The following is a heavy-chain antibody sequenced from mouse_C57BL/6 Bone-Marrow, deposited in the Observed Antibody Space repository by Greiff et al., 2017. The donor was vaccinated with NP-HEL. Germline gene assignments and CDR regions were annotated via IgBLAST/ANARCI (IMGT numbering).Heavy chain of an antibody. CDR3: ARQGVSAWFAY. V-gene: IGHV5-6*01. J-gene: IGHJ3*01. CDR2: ISSGGSYT. CDR1: GFTFSSYG. Sequence: EVQRVESGGDLVKPGGSLKLSCAASGFTFSSYGMSWVRQTPDKRLEWVATISSGGSYTYYPDSVKGRFTISRDNAKNTLYLQMSSLKSEDTAMYYCARQGVSAWFAYWGQGTLVTVSA.